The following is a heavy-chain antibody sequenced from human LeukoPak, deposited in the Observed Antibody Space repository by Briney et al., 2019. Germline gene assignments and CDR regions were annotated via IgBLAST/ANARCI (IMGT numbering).Heavy chain of an antibody. CDR1: GGSITSSTY. D-gene: IGHD1-26*01. Sequence: SETLSLTCTVSGGSITSSTYWVWIRQPPGKGLEWIGSIYYGGSTYYNPSLKSRLTISVDTSKNQFSLRLSSVTAADTAGYYFVAGAKFGTFDYWGQGTLVSVS. J-gene: IGHJ4*02. CDR2: IYYGGST. CDR3: VAGAKFGTFDY. V-gene: IGHV4-39*01.